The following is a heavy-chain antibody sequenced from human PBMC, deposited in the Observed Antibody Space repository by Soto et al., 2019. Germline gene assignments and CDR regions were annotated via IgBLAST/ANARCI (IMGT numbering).Heavy chain of an antibody. V-gene: IGHV1-2*02. CDR1: GYIFTGYY. CDR3: ARPYCSSNSCHNWLDS. CDR2: INPNSGDT. J-gene: IGHJ5*01. Sequence: GASVKVSCKASGYIFTGYYINWVRQAPGQGLEWMGWINPNSGDTSYLQKFQGRVSMTTDTSINTAYMELSGVRSDDTAVYYCARPYCSSNSCHNWLDSWGQGTLVTVSS. D-gene: IGHD2-2*01.